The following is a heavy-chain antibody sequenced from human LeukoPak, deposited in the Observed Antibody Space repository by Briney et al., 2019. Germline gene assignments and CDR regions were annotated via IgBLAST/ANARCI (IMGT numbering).Heavy chain of an antibody. CDR1: GFTFSSYA. Sequence: GGSLRLSCAASGFTFSSYAMHWVRQAPGKGLEWVAVISNDGSNKYYADPVKGRFTISRDNSKNSLYLQMNSLRAEDTAVYYCARDWGEYDFWSGYYYYGMDVWGQGTTVTVSS. J-gene: IGHJ6*02. CDR2: ISNDGSNK. V-gene: IGHV3-30-3*01. D-gene: IGHD3-3*01. CDR3: ARDWGEYDFWSGYYYYGMDV.